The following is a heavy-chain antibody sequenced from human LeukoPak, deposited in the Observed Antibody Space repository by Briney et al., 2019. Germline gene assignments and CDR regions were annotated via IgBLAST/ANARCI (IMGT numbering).Heavy chain of an antibody. CDR2: IYYSGST. Sequence: PSETLSLTCTVSGGSISSYYWSWIRQPPGKGLEWIGYIYYSGSTNYNPSLKSRVTISVDTSKNQFSLKLSSVTAADTAVYYCASSGYALYYFDYCGQGTLVTVSS. CDR3: ASSGYALYYFDY. V-gene: IGHV4-59*01. D-gene: IGHD3-22*01. CDR1: GGSISSYY. J-gene: IGHJ4*02.